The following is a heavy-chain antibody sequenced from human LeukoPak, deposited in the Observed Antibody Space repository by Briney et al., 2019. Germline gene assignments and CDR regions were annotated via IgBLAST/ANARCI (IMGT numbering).Heavy chain of an antibody. D-gene: IGHD3-3*01. J-gene: IGHJ4*02. V-gene: IGHV3-74*01. CDR3: ARVGDYDFWSGYFDY. CDR2: IHSDEITT. CDR1: GFTFSSYW. Sequence: GESLRLSCAASGFTFSSYWMHWVCQAPGKGLVWVAHIHSDEITTAYADSVKGRFTISRDNTRNMLYLQMNSLRVEDTAVYFCARVGDYDFWSGYFDYWGQGTLVTVSS.